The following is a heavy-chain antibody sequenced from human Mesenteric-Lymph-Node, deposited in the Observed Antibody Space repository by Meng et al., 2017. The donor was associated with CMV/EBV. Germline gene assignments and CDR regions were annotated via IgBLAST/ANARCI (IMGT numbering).Heavy chain of an antibody. D-gene: IGHD1-26*01. V-gene: IGHV3-23*01. CDR1: GFTFSSNA. CDR2: ISGSGGTT. CDR3: AKAHSGSYYTFDY. Sequence: GGSLRLSCEASGFTFSSNAMNWVRQAPGKGLEWVSAISGSGGTTYYADSVKGRFTISRDSAKTSLYLQMNSLRAEDTALYHCAKAHSGSYYTFDYWGQGTLVTVSS. J-gene: IGHJ4*02.